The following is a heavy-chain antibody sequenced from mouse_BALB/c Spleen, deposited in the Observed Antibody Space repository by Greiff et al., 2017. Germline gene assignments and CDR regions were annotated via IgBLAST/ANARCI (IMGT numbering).Heavy chain of an antibody. V-gene: IGHV1-82*01. CDR2: IYPGDGDT. Sequence: QVQLKESGPELVKPGASVKISCKASGYAFSSSWMNWVKQRPGQGLEWIGRIYPGDGDTNYNGKFKGKATLTADKSSSTAYMQLSSLTSVDSAVYFCASSIYYGNHYYAMDYWGQGTSVTVSS. D-gene: IGHD2-1*01. J-gene: IGHJ4*01. CDR1: GYAFSSSW. CDR3: ASSIYYGNHYYAMDY.